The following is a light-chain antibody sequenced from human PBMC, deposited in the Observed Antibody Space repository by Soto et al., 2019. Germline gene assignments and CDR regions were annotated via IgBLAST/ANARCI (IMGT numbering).Light chain of an antibody. CDR1: SSDVGGYNY. Sequence: QAVVTQPRSVSGSPGQSVTISCTGTSSDVGGYNYVSWYQQHPGKAPKLMIYDVSKRPSGVPDRFSGSKSGNTASLTISGLQAEDEADYYCCSYAGSYTPRVVFGGGTQLTVL. J-gene: IGLJ2*01. V-gene: IGLV2-11*01. CDR3: CSYAGSYTPRVV. CDR2: DVS.